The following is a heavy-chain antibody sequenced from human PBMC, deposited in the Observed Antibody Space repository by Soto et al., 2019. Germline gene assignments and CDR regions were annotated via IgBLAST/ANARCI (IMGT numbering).Heavy chain of an antibody. CDR2: VYSTGGT. V-gene: IGHV4-59*08. J-gene: IGHJ6*02. D-gene: IGHD1-1*01. CDR3: VRQGIGNLHGLVDV. Sequence: QVQLQQSGPGLVKPSETLSLTCSVSSGPSSSHNWGWIRQPPGRGLEWIGYVYSTGGTSYNPSLTSRGTISADTSTNPISLSLTSVTAAVPAVYYCVRQGIGNLHGLVDVWGQGTTVRVSS. CDR1: SGPSSSHN.